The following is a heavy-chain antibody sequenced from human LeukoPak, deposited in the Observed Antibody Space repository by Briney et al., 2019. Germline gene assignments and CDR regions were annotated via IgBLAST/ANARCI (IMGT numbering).Heavy chain of an antibody. D-gene: IGHD6-19*01. CDR1: GFTFSSYA. CDR2: ISGSGGST. J-gene: IGHJ4*02. V-gene: IGHV3-23*01. Sequence: GGSLRLSCAASGFTFSSYAMSWVRQAPGKGLEWVSAISGSGGSTYYADSVKGRFTISRDNSKNTLYLQMNSLRAEDTAVYYCATGPGRSSGGFFDYWGQGTLVTVSS. CDR3: ATGPGRSSGGFFDY.